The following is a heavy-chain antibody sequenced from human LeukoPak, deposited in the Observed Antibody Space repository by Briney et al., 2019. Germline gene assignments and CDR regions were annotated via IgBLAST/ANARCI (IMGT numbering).Heavy chain of an antibody. CDR3: ARDTGSGYRTDAFDI. CDR2: LSAYNGNT. J-gene: IGHJ3*02. V-gene: IGHV1-18*01. CDR1: GYTFTNYG. D-gene: IGHD3-22*01. Sequence: ASVKVSCKASGYTFTNYGISWVRQAPGQGLEWLGWLSAYNGNTNYAQKLQGRVTMTTDTSTSTAYMELRSLRSDDTAAYYCARDTGSGYRTDAFDIWGQGTMVTVSS.